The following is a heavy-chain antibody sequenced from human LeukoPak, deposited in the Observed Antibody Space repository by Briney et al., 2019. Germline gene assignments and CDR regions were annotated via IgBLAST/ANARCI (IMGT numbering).Heavy chain of an antibody. CDR3: TTDSTSYLFAE. CDR1: GFTFTNAW. Sequence: GGSLRLSCAASGFTFTNAWMSWVRRAPGKRLEWVGRIKSKADGETTDYGAPVNGRFSISRDDSTNMLFLQMSNLKTEDTAVYYCTTDSTSYLFAEWGQGTLVTVSS. J-gene: IGHJ4*02. D-gene: IGHD2/OR15-2a*01. CDR2: IKSKADGETT. V-gene: IGHV3-15*01.